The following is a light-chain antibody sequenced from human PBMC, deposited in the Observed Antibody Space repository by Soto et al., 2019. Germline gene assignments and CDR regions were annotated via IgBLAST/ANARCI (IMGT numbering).Light chain of an antibody. CDR3: QQRTDWPPVYT. Sequence: EIVLTQSPVTPSPSPGDRATHSCRPSQSVSSFLAWYQQKPGQPPRLLIYDVSNKAAGIPARFSGSGSGTDFTLTISSLEPEDFAVYYCQQRTDWPPVYTFGQGTKLEIK. J-gene: IGKJ2*01. V-gene: IGKV3-11*01. CDR1: QSVSSF. CDR2: DVS.